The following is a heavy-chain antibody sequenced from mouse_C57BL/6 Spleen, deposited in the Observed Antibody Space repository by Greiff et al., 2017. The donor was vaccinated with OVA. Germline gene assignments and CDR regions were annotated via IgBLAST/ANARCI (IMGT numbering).Heavy chain of an antibody. CDR2: IRYSGST. CDR3: ARWLLRHWYFDV. D-gene: IGHD2-3*01. Sequence: EVKLMESGPGMVKPSQSLSLTCTVTGYSITSGYDWHWIRHFPGNKLEWMGYIRYSGSTNYNPSLKSRIPITHDTSKNHFFLKLNSVTTEDTATYYCARWLLRHWYFDVWGTGTTVTVSS. V-gene: IGHV3-1*01. CDR1: GYSITSGYD. J-gene: IGHJ1*03.